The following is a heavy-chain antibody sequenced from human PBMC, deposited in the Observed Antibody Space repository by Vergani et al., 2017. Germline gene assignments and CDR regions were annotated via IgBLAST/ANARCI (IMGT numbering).Heavy chain of an antibody. Sequence: QVQLQESGPGLVKPSETLSLTCTVSGGSISSYYWSWIRQPPGTGLEWIGYIYYSGSTNYNPALKSRVTISVDTSKNQFSLKLSAVPAADTAVYYCAGGRGSGAADYWGQGTLVTVSS. D-gene: IGHD3-10*01. V-gene: IGHV4-59*01. CDR2: IYYSGST. J-gene: IGHJ4*02. CDR1: GGSISSYY. CDR3: AGGRGSGAADY.